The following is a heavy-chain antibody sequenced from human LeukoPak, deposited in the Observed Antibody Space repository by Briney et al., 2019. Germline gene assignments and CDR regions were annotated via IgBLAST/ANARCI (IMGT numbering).Heavy chain of an antibody. V-gene: IGHV4-61*08. CDR1: GGSISSGGYY. CDR2: IYYSGST. CDR3: ARDAARGNSPYYYYYGMDV. J-gene: IGHJ6*02. Sequence: SETLSLTCTVSGGSISSGGYYWSWIRQHPGKGLEWIGYIYYSGSTNYNPSLKSRVTISVDTSKNQFSLKLSSVTAADTAVYYCARDAARGNSPYYYYYGMDVWGQGTTVTVSS. D-gene: IGHD4-23*01.